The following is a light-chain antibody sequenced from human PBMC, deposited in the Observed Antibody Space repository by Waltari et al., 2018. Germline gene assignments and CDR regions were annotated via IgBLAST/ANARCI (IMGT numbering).Light chain of an antibody. CDR3: QQYDNWLPYT. V-gene: IGKV3-15*01. Sequence: EIVMTQSPATLSVSPGERATLSCRASQGVSSNLAWYQQKPGQAPRLLIYGGSTRAPGVPGMFRGSGSGTEFTRTISRLQSEDFAVYYCQQYDNWLPYTLGQGTKVEIK. CDR1: QGVSSN. CDR2: GGS. J-gene: IGKJ2*01.